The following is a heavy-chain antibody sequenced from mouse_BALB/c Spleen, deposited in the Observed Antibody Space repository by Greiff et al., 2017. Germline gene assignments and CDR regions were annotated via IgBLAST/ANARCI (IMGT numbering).Heavy chain of an antibody. CDR1: GYTFTSYD. Sequence: QVQLQQSGAELVKPGASVKLSCKASGYTFTSYDINWVRQRPEQGLEWIGWLFPGDGSTKYNEKFKGKATLTTDKSSSTAYMQLSRLTSEDSAVYFCARSDYGYGYWGQGTTLTVSS. D-gene: IGHD1-2*01. V-gene: IGHV1-85*01. J-gene: IGHJ2*01. CDR3: ARSDYGYGY. CDR2: LFPGDGST.